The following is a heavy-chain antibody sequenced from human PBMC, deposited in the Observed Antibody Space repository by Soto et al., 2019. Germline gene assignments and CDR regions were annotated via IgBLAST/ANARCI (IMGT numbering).Heavy chain of an antibody. CDR3: AKRGIAARPFSY. V-gene: IGHV3-23*01. CDR2: ISGSGGST. D-gene: IGHD6-6*01. J-gene: IGHJ4*02. CDR1: GFTFSSYA. Sequence: LRLSCAAAGFTFSSYAMSWVRQAPGKGLEWVSAISGSGGSTYYADSVKGRFTISRDNSKNTLYLQMNSLRAEDTAVYYCAKRGIAARPFSYWGQGTLVTVSS.